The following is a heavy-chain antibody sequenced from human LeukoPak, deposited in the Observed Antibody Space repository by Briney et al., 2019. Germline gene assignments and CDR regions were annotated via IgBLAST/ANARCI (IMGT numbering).Heavy chain of an antibody. J-gene: IGHJ4*02. Sequence: ASVRVSFKASGYTFTGYYMHWVRQAPGQGLEWMGWINPNSGGTNYAQKFQGRVTMTRDTSISTAYMELSRLRSDDTAVYYCARLDSSGYYWYFDYWGQGTLVTVSS. CDR3: ARLDSSGYYWYFDY. CDR2: INPNSGGT. CDR1: GYTFTGYY. V-gene: IGHV1-2*02. D-gene: IGHD3-22*01.